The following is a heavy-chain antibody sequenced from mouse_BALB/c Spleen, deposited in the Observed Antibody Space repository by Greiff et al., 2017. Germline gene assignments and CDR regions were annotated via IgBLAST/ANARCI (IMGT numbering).Heavy chain of an antibody. CDR3: ARGYGSSYVGVAMDY. V-gene: IGHV1S34*01. D-gene: IGHD1-1*01. CDR2: ISCYNGAT. J-gene: IGHJ4*01. CDR1: GYSFTGYY. Sequence: LVKTGASVKISCKASGYSFTGYYMHWVKQSHGKSLEWIGYISCYNGATSYNQKFKGKATFTVDTSSSTAYMQFNSLTSEDSAVYYCARGYGSSYVGVAMDYWGQGTSVTVSS.